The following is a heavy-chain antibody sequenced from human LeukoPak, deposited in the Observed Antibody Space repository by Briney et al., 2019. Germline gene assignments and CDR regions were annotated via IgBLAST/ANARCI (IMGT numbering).Heavy chain of an antibody. J-gene: IGHJ3*02. D-gene: IGHD2-21*02. CDR1: GGSFSGYY. Sequence: SETLSLTCAVYGGSFSGYYWSWIRQPPGKGLEWIGEINHSGSTNYNPSLKSRVTISVDTSKNQFSLKLSSVTAADTAVYYCASPGGDRLTGEGAFGIWGQGTMVTVSS. V-gene: IGHV4-34*01. CDR3: ASPGGDRLTGEGAFGI. CDR2: INHSGST.